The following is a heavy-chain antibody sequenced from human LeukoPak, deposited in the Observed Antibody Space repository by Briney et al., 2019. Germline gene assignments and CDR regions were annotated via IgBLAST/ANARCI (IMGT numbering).Heavy chain of an antibody. Sequence: SETLSLTCTVSGGSVSGYYWSWIRRPPGKGLEWIGYVYYNGATHYNPPLKSRVTISIDTSNNQFSLKMGSVIAADTAVYYCARDLGHITLGSTYYHNWFDPWGQGTLVTVSS. CDR2: VYYNGAT. CDR3: ARDLGHITLGSTYYHNWFDP. D-gene: IGHD3-22*01. J-gene: IGHJ5*02. CDR1: GGSVSGYY. V-gene: IGHV4-59*02.